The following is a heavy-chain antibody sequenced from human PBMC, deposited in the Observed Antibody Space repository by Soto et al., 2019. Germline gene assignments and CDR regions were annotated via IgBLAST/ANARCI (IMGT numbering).Heavy chain of an antibody. Sequence: QVQLVQSGAEVKKPGASVKVSCKASGYTFTTNGISWVRQAPGQGLEWMGWISAHNHKTNYAQKLQGRVTMTTDTSTRTAYMELRSLRSDDTAVYCCARGLYGDHPLGYWGQGTLVTVSS. CDR2: ISAHNHKT. CDR1: GYTFTTNG. V-gene: IGHV1-18*01. J-gene: IGHJ4*02. CDR3: ARGLYGDHPLGY. D-gene: IGHD4-17*01.